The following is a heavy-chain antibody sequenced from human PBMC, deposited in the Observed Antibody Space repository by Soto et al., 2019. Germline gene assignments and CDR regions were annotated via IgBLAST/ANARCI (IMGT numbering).Heavy chain of an antibody. D-gene: IGHD3-10*01. Sequence: SETLSLTCTVSGGSISSYYWSWIRQPPGKGLEWIGYINYSGRTYYNPSLKSRVTISLDKSKDQFSLSLSSVTAADTAVYYCARHLWFGESYCMDVWGKGTTVTVSS. CDR3: ARHLWFGESYCMDV. J-gene: IGHJ6*03. CDR1: GGSISSYY. CDR2: INYSGRT. V-gene: IGHV4-59*08.